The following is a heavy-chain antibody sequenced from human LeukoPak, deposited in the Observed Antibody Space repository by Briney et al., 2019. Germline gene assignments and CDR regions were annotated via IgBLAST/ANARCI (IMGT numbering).Heavy chain of an antibody. Sequence: GGSLRLSCAASGFTIDDSGMSWVRQAPGKGLEWVSGINWNGVSTGYTDSVKGRFTISRDNAKNSLYLQMNSLRAEDTALYSCARVHEGYCSGGSCYPGAFDIWGQGTMVTVSS. D-gene: IGHD2-15*01. CDR3: ARVHEGYCSGGSCYPGAFDI. CDR2: INWNGVST. V-gene: IGHV3-20*04. CDR1: GFTIDDSG. J-gene: IGHJ3*02.